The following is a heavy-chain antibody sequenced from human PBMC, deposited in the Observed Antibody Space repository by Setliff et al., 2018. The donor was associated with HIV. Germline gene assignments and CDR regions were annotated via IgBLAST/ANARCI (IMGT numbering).Heavy chain of an antibody. V-gene: IGHV4-61*10. J-gene: IGHJ4*02. CDR3: TGDYNSGSYRFDY. CDR1: GGSVNSGGYY. D-gene: IGHD3-10*01. Sequence: PSETLSLTCSVSGGSVNSGGYYWSWIRQPAGKGLEWIGYIYPNGSPDYPSGNIVYNPSFRSRVTLSLDTSKNQFSLKLTSVTAADAAVYYCTGDYNSGSYRFDYWGQGTPVTVSS. CDR2: IYPNGSP.